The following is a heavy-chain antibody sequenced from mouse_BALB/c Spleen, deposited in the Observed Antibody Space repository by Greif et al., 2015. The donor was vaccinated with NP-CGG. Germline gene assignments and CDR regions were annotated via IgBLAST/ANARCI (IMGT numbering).Heavy chain of an antibody. CDR3: ARRYYGHWYFDV. J-gene: IGHJ1*01. V-gene: IGHV5-17*02. CDR2: ISSGSSTI. CDR1: GFTFSSFG. Sequence: EVKLMESGGGLVQPGGSRKLSCAASGFTFSSFGMHWVRQAPEKGLEWVAYISSGSSTIYYADTVKGRFTISRDNPKNTLFLQMTSLRSEDTAMYYCARRYYGHWYFDVWGAGTTVTVSS. D-gene: IGHD1-2*01.